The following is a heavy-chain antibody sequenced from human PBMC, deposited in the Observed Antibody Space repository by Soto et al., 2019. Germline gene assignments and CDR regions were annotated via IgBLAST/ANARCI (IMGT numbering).Heavy chain of an antibody. Sequence: GESLKISCKGSGYSFTSYWIGWVRQMPGKGLEWMGIIYPGDSDTRYSPSFQGQVTISADKSISTAYLQWSSLKASDTAMYYCARTGYYYDSSGYYRYYFDYWGQGTLVTVS. V-gene: IGHV5-51*01. CDR1: GYSFTSYW. D-gene: IGHD3-22*01. CDR2: IYPGDSDT. J-gene: IGHJ4*02. CDR3: ARTGYYYDSSGYYRYYFDY.